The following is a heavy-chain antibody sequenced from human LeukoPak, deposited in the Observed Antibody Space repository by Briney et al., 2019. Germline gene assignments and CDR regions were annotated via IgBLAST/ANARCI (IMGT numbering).Heavy chain of an antibody. D-gene: IGHD3-9*01. CDR1: GYTFTTHY. Sequence: GASVKVSCKASGYTFTTHYMHWVRQAPGQGLEWMGIINPVGGSTIFAQRFQGRVTMTRDTSTSTVYMELSSLRSEDTAVYYCARGRGYDILTGYYTGNYFDYWGQGTLVTVSS. J-gene: IGHJ4*02. V-gene: IGHV1-46*01. CDR3: ARGRGYDILTGYYTGNYFDY. CDR2: INPVGGST.